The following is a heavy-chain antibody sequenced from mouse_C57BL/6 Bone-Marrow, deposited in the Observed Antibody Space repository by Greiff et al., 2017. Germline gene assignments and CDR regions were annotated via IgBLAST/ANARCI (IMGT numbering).Heavy chain of an antibody. Sequence: QVQLKQPGAELVKPGASVKLSCKASGYTFTSYWMHWVKQRPGRGLEGIGRIDPNSGGTKYNEKFKRKATLTVDKPSSTAYMQLSSLTSEDSAVYYCARGGWLLFDYWGQGTTLTVSS. CDR2: IDPNSGGT. V-gene: IGHV1-72*01. CDR3: ARGGWLLFDY. CDR1: GYTFTSYW. D-gene: IGHD2-3*01. J-gene: IGHJ2*01.